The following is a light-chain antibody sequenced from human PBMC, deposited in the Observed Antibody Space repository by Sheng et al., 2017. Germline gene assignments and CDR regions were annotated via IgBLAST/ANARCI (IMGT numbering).Light chain of an antibody. CDR3: SSYISSSILV. V-gene: IGLV2-8*01. CDR2: EVR. J-gene: IGLJ2*01. Sequence: QSVLTQPPSASGSPGESVTISCTGTINDIGGYDYISWYQQHPGKAPKLLIFEVRKRPSGVPDRFSGSKSGNTASLTVSGLQAEDEADYHCSSYISSSILVFGGGTKLTVL. CDR1: INDIGGYDY.